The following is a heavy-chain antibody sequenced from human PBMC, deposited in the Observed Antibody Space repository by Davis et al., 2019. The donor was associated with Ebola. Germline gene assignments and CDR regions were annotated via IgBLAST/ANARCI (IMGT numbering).Heavy chain of an antibody. CDR1: GFTFSGSA. J-gene: IGHJ4*02. CDR3: TRRRHYDFWSGSDY. Sequence: GGSLRLSCAASGFTFSGSAMHWVRQAPGKGLEWVGFIRSKAYGGTTEYAASVKGRFTISRDDSKSIAYLQMNSLKTEDTAVYYCTRRRHYDFWSGSDYWGQGTLVTVSS. CDR2: IRSKAYGGTT. V-gene: IGHV3-49*04. D-gene: IGHD3-3*01.